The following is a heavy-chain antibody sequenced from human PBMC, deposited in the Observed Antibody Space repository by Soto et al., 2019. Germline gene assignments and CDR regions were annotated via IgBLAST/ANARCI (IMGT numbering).Heavy chain of an antibody. Sequence: QVQLVQSGAEVKKPGASVKVSCKASGYTFTGYAMHWVRQAPGQRLEWMGWINAGNGNTRYSQKFQTRVTITRDTSASTAYMELSSLRFEDTAVYYCARSAISPFGGLIGPFDYWGQGNLVAVSS. J-gene: IGHJ4*02. CDR3: ARSAISPFGGLIGPFDY. CDR2: INAGNGNT. D-gene: IGHD3-16*02. V-gene: IGHV1-3*01. CDR1: GYTFTGYA.